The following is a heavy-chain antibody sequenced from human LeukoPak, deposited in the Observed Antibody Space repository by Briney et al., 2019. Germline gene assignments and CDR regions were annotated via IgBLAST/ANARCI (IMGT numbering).Heavy chain of an antibody. V-gene: IGHV3-23*01. Sequence: GGSLRLSCAASGFTFSSYAMSWVRQAPGKGLEWVSAISGSGGSTYYADSVKGRFNIFRDNSKNKPDLQMNSLEAGEQGVNYWSKIYTGDDWFEPWGPGT. J-gene: IGHJ5*02. D-gene: IGHD2-8*02. CDR1: GFTFSSYA. CDR2: ISGSGGST. CDR3: SKIYTGDDWFEP.